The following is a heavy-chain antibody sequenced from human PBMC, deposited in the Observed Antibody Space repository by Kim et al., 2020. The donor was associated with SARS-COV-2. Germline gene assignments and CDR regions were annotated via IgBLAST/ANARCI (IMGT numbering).Heavy chain of an antibody. CDR1: GFTFSSYS. V-gene: IGHV3-21*01. CDR3: ARDPDYYFNDAFDI. D-gene: IGHD1-26*01. J-gene: IGHJ3*02. CDR2: ISSSSSYI. Sequence: GGSLRLSCAASGFTFSSYSMNWVRQAPGKGLEWVSSISSSSSYIYYADSVKGRFTISRDNAKNSLYLQMNSLRAEDTAVYYCARDPDYYFNDAFDIWGQGTMVTVSS.